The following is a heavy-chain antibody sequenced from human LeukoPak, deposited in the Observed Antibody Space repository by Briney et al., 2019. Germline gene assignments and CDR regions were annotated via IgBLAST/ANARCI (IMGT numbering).Heavy chain of an antibody. CDR1: GFTFSSYW. CDR3: ARGYYYDSSEDWFDP. V-gene: IGHV3-74*01. D-gene: IGHD3-22*01. Sequence: GGSLRLSCAASGFTFSSYWMHWVRQAPGKGLVWVSRINSDGSSTSYADSVKGRFTISRDNAKNTLYLQMNSLRAEDTAVYYCARGYYYDSSEDWFDPWGQGTTVTISS. J-gene: IGHJ5*01. CDR2: INSDGSST.